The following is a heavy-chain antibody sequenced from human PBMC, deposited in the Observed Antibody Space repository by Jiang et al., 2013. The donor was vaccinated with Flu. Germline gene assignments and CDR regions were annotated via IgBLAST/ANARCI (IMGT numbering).Heavy chain of an antibody. V-gene: IGHV4-59*08. Sequence: GSGLVKPSETLSLTCTVSGGSISSYYWSWIRQPPGKGLEWIGYIYYSGNTNYNPSLKSRVTISIDTSKNQFSLKLSSVTAADTAVYYCARQYYDILTGYYLFDYWGQGTLVTVSS. D-gene: IGHD3-9*01. CDR2: IYYSGNT. CDR3: ARQYYDILTGYYLFDY. J-gene: IGHJ4*02. CDR1: GGSISSYY.